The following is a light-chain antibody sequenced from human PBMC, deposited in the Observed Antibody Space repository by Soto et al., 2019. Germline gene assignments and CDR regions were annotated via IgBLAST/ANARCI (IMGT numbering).Light chain of an antibody. Sequence: EIVMTQSPAPPSVSPGEKATPSRRARQSVSSNLAWYQQRPGQAPRLLIYGASTRATGIPARFSGSGSGTEFTLTISSLQSEDFAVYYCQQYNNWLAWTFGQGTKVDIK. CDR3: QQYNNWLAWT. V-gene: IGKV3-15*01. CDR1: QSVSSN. J-gene: IGKJ1*01. CDR2: GAS.